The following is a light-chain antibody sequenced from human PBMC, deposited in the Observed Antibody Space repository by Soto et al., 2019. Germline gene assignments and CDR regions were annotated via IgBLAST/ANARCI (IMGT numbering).Light chain of an antibody. CDR2: EVS. CDR1: SSDVGGFNY. V-gene: IGLV2-14*01. Sequence: QSALTQPPSASGSPGQSVTISCSGTSSDVGGFNYVSWYQQHPGKAPKLMIYEVSNRPSGVSNRFSGSKSGNTASLTISGLQAEDEADYYCSSYTSSSTLVFGTGTKVNVL. CDR3: SSYTSSSTLV. J-gene: IGLJ1*01.